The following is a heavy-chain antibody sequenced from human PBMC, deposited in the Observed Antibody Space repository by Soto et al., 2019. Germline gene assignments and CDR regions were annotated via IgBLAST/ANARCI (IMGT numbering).Heavy chain of an antibody. CDR1: GFTFSSYG. CDR3: ARGQDYDFWSGYYIGATYYYYGMDV. J-gene: IGHJ6*02. Sequence: GGSLRLSCAASGFTFSSYGMHWVRQAPGKGLEWVTVIWYDGSNKYYADSVKGRFTISRDNSKNTLYLQMNSLRAEDTAVYYCARGQDYDFWSGYYIGATYYYYGMDVWGQGTTVTVSS. D-gene: IGHD3-3*01. V-gene: IGHV3-33*01. CDR2: IWYDGSNK.